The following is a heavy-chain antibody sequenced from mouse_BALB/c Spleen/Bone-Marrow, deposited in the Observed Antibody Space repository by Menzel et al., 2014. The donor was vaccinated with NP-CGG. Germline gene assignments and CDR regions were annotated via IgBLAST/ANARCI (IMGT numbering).Heavy chain of an antibody. J-gene: IGHJ3*01. CDR1: GYSFTDYN. V-gene: IGHV1-39*01. D-gene: IGHD2-3*01. CDR3: ARGHDGYRTWFAY. CDR2: IDSSYGGT. Sequence: VQLQQSGPELEKPGASVKMSCKASGYSFTDYNMNWVRQSNGKSLEWIGNIDSSYGGTTYNQKFKGKATLTVDKSSSTVYMQLKSLTSEDSAVYYCARGHDGYRTWFAYWGQGTLVTVSA.